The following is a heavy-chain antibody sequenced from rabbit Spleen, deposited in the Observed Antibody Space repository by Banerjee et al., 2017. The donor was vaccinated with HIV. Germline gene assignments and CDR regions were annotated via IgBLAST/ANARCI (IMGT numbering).Heavy chain of an antibody. CDR1: GFSFSSTYY. Sequence: QSLEESGGGLVQPEGSLALTCTASGFSFSSTYYMCWVRQARGKGLEWIGCIYGGAIDDTYYASWAKGRFTISKTSSTTVTLQMTSLTAADTATYFCARDLVAVIGWNFNLWGPGTLVTVS. V-gene: IGHV1S40*01. CDR3: ARDLVAVIGWNFNL. CDR2: IYGGAIDDT. J-gene: IGHJ4*01. D-gene: IGHD1-1*01.